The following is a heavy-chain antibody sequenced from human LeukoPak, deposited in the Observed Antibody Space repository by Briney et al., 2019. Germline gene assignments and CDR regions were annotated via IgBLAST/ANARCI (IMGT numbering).Heavy chain of an antibody. CDR1: GYTFTSYG. CDR2: ISAYKGNT. Sequence: ASVKVSCKASGYTFTSYGISWVRQAPGQGLEWMGWISAYKGNTNYAQKLQGRVTMTTDTSTSTAYMELRSLRSDDTAVYYCARDTVVVPAAKWQGNYYGMDVWGQGTTVTVSS. J-gene: IGHJ6*02. D-gene: IGHD2-2*01. CDR3: ARDTVVVPAAKWQGNYYGMDV. V-gene: IGHV1-18*01.